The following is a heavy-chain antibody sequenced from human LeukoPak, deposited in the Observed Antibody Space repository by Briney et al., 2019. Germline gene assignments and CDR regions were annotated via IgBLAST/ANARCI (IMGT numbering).Heavy chain of an antibody. CDR3: ARVYYDFWSGPGFDY. CDR1: GYTFTGYY. V-gene: IGHV1-2*02. Sequence: ASVKVSCKASGYTFTGYYMHWVRQAPGQGLEWMGWINPNSGGTNYAQKFQGRVTITRNTSISTAYMELSSLRSEDTAVYYCARVYYDFWSGPGFDYWGQGTLVTVSS. J-gene: IGHJ4*02. CDR2: INPNSGGT. D-gene: IGHD3-3*01.